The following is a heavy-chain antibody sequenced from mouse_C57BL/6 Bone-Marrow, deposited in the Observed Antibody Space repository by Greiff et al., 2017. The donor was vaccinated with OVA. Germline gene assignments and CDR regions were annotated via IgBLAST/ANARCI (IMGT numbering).Heavy chain of an antibody. D-gene: IGHD1-1*01. CDR3: AKKSLYYYGSSQGYFDV. V-gene: IGHV2-5*01. CDR2: IWRGGST. Sequence: VQLQQSGPGLVQPSQSLSITCTVSGFSLTSYGVHWVRQSPGKGLEWLGVIWRGGSTDYNAAFMSRLRITKDNSKSQVFFKMNSLQADDTAIYYCAKKSLYYYGSSQGYFDVWGTGTTVTVSS. J-gene: IGHJ1*03. CDR1: GFSLTSYG.